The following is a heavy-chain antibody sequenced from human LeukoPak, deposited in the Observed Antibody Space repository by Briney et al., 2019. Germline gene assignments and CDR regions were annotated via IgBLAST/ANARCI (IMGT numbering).Heavy chain of an antibody. CDR1: GYTLTAYY. CDR3: ARAERTVSGLDV. CDR2: MNPHSGAT. V-gene: IGHV1-2*02. J-gene: IGHJ6*02. D-gene: IGHD2-2*01. Sequence: ASVQVSCTASGYTLTAYYIHWVRQAPGQGLEWMGWMNPHSGATNYAQKFRARVSMTTDTTINTAYLELTGLTSDDTALYYCARAERTVSGLDVWGQGTTVTVSS.